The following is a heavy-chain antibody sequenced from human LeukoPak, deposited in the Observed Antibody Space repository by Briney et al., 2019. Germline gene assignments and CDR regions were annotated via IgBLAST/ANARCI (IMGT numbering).Heavy chain of an antibody. CDR1: GSTVTSNY. V-gene: IGHV3-53*01. CDR2: IYGADNT. CDR3: ASRLGDRYWYFDL. J-gene: IGHJ2*01. D-gene: IGHD2-21*01. Sequence: PGGSLRLSCAGSGSTVTSNYMSWVRQAPGKGLEWVSVIYGADNTNYADFVKGRFTVSRDTSKTTLYLQMNSLRADDTAVYYCASRLGDRYWYFDLWGRGTLVTVSS.